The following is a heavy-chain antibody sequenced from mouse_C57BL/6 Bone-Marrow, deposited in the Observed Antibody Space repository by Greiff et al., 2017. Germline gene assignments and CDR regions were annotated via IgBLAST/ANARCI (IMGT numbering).Heavy chain of an antibody. CDR3: TRYTTVVARGYFDV. Sequence: LVESGAELVRPGASVTLSCKASGYTFTDYEMHWVKQTPVHGLEWIGAIDPETGGTAYNQKFKGKAILTADKSSSTAYMELRSLTSEDSAVYYCTRYTTVVARGYFDVWGTGTTVTVSS. V-gene: IGHV1-15*01. CDR2: IDPETGGT. CDR1: GYTFTDYE. D-gene: IGHD1-1*01. J-gene: IGHJ1*03.